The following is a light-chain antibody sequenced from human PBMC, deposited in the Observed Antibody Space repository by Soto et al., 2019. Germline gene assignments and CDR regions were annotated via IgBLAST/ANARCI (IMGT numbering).Light chain of an antibody. V-gene: IGLV1-47*01. Sequence: QSVLTQSPSASGTPGQTVTISCSGSSGTNYVYWYQQLPGTAPKLLIYRNNQRPSGVPDRFTGSKSGTSASLAISGLRSEDEADYYCAAWDDSLSGFYVFGTGTKGTVL. CDR3: AAWDDSLSGFYV. CDR1: SGTNY. J-gene: IGLJ1*01. CDR2: RNN.